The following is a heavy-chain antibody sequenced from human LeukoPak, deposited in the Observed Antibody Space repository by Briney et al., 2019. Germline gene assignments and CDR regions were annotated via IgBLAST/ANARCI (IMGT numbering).Heavy chain of an antibody. CDR1: GGSISSSNW. CDR2: IYHSGST. J-gene: IGHJ6*02. Sequence: SGTLSLTCAVSGGSISSSNWWSWVRQPPGKGLEWIGEIYHSGSTNYNPSLKSRVTISVDKSKNQFSLKLSSVTAADTAVYYCARWTAAAGTSKNYYGMDVWGQGTTVTVSS. V-gene: IGHV4-4*02. D-gene: IGHD6-13*01. CDR3: ARWTAAAGTSKNYYGMDV.